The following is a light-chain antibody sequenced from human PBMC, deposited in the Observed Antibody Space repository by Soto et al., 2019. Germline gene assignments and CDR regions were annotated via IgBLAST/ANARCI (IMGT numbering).Light chain of an antibody. CDR1: TSVVGRYSF. CDR2: EVS. V-gene: IGLV2-18*01. CDR3: SIYTSDSTYV. Sequence: QSVPSHPPSVSGSPGQSVTISWPGNTSVVGRYSFSAWYHRPPGTGPELMIYEVSDRPSRVPDRFSGSKSGNPASLTISGLQPEGEAEQDCSIYTSDSTYVFGAGSKVTV. J-gene: IGLJ1*01.